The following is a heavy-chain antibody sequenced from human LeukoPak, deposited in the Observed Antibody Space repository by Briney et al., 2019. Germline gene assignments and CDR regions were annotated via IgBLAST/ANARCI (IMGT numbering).Heavy chain of an antibody. Sequence: GALRLSCAASGFTFSSYAMSWVRQAPGKGLEWVSAISGSGGSTYYADSVKGRFAISRDNSKNTLYLQMNSLRAEDTAVYYCAKDQILTVIVVVQDAFDIWGQGTMVTVSS. CDR3: AKDQILTVIVVVQDAFDI. CDR2: ISGSGGST. D-gene: IGHD3-22*01. CDR1: GFTFSSYA. J-gene: IGHJ3*02. V-gene: IGHV3-23*01.